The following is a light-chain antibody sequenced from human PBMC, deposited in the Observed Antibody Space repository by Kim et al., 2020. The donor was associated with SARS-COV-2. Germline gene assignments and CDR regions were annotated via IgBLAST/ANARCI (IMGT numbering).Light chain of an antibody. J-gene: IGLJ2*01. V-gene: IGLV7-46*01. Sequence: QAVVTQEPSLTASPGGTVTLTCGSSTGAVTSGHYPYWFQQKPGQAPRTLIYDTSNKHSWTPARFSGSLLGGKAALTLSGAQPEDEAEYYCLLSYSGARSVVFGGGTQLTVL. CDR2: DTS. CDR1: TGAVTSGHY. CDR3: LLSYSGARSVV.